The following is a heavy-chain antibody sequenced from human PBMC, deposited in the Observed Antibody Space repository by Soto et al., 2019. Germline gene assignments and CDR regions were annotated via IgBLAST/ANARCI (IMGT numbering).Heavy chain of an antibody. CDR1: GYSFTSYW. CDR3: ARRGGMVAAYYYYGMDV. Sequence: PGESLKISCKGSGYSFTSYWIGWVRQMPGKGLEWMGIIYPGDSDTRYGPSFQGQVAISADKSISTAYLQWSSLKASDTAMYYCARRGGMVAAYYYYGMDVWAQGTTVTVSS. J-gene: IGHJ6*02. CDR2: IYPGDSDT. D-gene: IGHD1-26*01. V-gene: IGHV5-51*01.